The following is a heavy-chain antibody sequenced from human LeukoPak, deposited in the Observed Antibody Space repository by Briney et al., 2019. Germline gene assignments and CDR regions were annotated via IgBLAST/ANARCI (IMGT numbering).Heavy chain of an antibody. CDR3: ARDVGKKPDY. Sequence: GSLRLSCAASGFPFSSYWMHWVRQAPGKGLVWVSGISSDGTGTTYTDSVKGQFTISRDNTKNTLYLQLNSLRAEDTAVYYCARDVGKKPDYWGQGTLVTVSS. CDR2: ISSDGTGT. V-gene: IGHV3-74*01. D-gene: IGHD1-1*01. CDR1: GFPFSSYW. J-gene: IGHJ4*02.